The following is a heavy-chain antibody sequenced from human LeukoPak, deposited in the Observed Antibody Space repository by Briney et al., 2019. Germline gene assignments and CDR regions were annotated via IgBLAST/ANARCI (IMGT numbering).Heavy chain of an antibody. CDR3: AKDAWRFGDSLLYYSDY. J-gene: IGHJ4*02. V-gene: IGHV3-23*01. Sequence: GGSLRLSCAASGFTFSNYGMSWVRQAPGKGLEWVSVININGGSTYYAESVKGRFTISRDNSNNTLYQTMNSMRAEDTAVYYCAKDAWRFGDSLLYYSDYWGQGTLVTVST. CDR2: ININGGST. D-gene: IGHD3-10*01. CDR1: GFTFSNYG.